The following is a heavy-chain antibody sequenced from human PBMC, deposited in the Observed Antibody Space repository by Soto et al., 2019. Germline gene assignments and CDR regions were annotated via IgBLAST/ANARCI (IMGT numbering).Heavy chain of an antibody. CDR1: GGSVSSDGYH. D-gene: IGHD1-26*01. CDR2: IYYSGTT. Sequence: SETLSLTCTVSGGSVSSDGYHWSWIRQHPGKGLEWIGHIYYSGTTYYNPSLRSRLSISVDTSKNQFSLHLTSVTAADTAVYYCARVPQGSYHGPYFDYWGQGTLVTVSS. CDR3: ARVPQGSYHGPYFDY. V-gene: IGHV4-31*03. J-gene: IGHJ4*02.